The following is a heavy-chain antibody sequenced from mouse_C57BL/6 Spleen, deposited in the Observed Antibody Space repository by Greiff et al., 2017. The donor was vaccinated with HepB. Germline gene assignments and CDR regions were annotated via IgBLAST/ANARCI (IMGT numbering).Heavy chain of an antibody. CDR1: GFTFSSYG. CDR2: ISSGGSYT. D-gene: IGHD2-2*01. CDR3: ARQAAYYGYDVTFDY. V-gene: IGHV5-6*01. Sequence: EVQLVESGGDLVKPGGSLKLSCAASGFTFSSYGMSWVRQTPDKRLEWVATISSGGSYTYYPDSVTGRFTISRDNAKNTLYLQMSSLKSEDTAMYYCARQAAYYGYDVTFDYWGQGTTLTVSS. J-gene: IGHJ2*01.